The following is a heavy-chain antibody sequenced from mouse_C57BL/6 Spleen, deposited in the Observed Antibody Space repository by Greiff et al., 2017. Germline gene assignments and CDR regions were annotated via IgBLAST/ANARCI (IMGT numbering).Heavy chain of an antibody. V-gene: IGHV2-2*01. J-gene: IGHJ1*03. Sequence: VQLQQSGPGLVQPSQSLSITCTVSGFSLTSYGVHWVRQSPGKGLEWLGVIWSGGSTDYNAAFISRLSISKDNSKSQVFFKMNSLQADDTAIYYCASEYGNRGTYWYFDGWGTGTTVTVSS. CDR2: IWSGGST. CDR3: ASEYGNRGTYWYFDG. CDR1: GFSLTSYG. D-gene: IGHD2-1*01.